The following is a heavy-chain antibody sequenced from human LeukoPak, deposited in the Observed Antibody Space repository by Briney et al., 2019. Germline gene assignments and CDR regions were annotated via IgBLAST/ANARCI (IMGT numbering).Heavy chain of an antibody. CDR1: GGTFSSYA. V-gene: IGHV1-69*13. Sequence: SVKVSCKASGGTFSSYAISWVRQAPGQGLEWMGGIIPIFGTANYAQKFQGRVTITADESTSTAYMELSSLRSEDTAVYYCARELHCSSTSCYNSYYYGMDVWGQGTTVTVSS. CDR2: IIPIFGTA. CDR3: ARELHCSSTSCYNSYYYGMDV. D-gene: IGHD2-2*02. J-gene: IGHJ6*02.